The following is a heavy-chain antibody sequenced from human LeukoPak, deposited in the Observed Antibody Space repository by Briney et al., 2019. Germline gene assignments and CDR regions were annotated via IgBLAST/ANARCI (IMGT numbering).Heavy chain of an antibody. J-gene: IGHJ4*02. D-gene: IGHD3-22*01. CDR1: GFTFSSYA. V-gene: IGHV3-23*01. CDR3: AKASGDYSDTSAYPFDY. Sequence: PGGSLRLSCAASGFTFSSYAMNWVRQAPGKGLEWVSAISGSAGSTYYADSVKGRFTISRDNSKNTLYLQMNSLRAEDTAVYYCAKASGDYSDTSAYPFDYWGQGTLVTVSS. CDR2: ISGSAGST.